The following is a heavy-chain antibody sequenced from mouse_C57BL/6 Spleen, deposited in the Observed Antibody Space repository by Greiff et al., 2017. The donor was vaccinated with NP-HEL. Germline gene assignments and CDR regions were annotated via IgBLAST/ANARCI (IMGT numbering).Heavy chain of an antibody. CDR3: ATLIYDDQNAMDY. CDR1: GYTFTSYW. Sequence: QVQLQQPGAELVMPGASVKLSCKASGYTFTSYWMHWVKQRPGQGLEWIGEIDPSDSYTNYNQKFKGKSTWTVDKSSSTAYMQLSSLTSEDSAVYYCATLIYDDQNAMDYWGQGTSVTVSS. V-gene: IGHV1-69*01. CDR2: IDPSDSYT. D-gene: IGHD2-3*01. J-gene: IGHJ4*01.